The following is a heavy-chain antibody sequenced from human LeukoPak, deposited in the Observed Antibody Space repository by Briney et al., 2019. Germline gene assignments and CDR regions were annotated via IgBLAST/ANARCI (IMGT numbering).Heavy chain of an antibody. V-gene: IGHV3-21*01. CDR3: ARGAVAGSRPFDY. CDR1: GFTFSSYS. D-gene: IGHD6-19*01. CDR2: ISSSSSYI. Sequence: GGSLRLSCAASGFTFSSYSMTWVRQAPGKGLEWVSSISSSSSYIYYADSVKGRFTISRDNAKNSLYLQMNSLRAEDTAVYYCARGAVAGSRPFDYWGQGTLVTVSS. J-gene: IGHJ4*02.